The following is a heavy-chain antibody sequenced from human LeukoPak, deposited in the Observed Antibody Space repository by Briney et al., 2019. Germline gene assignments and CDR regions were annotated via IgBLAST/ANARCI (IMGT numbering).Heavy chain of an antibody. Sequence: PSETLSLTCAVSGGSISSGGYSWSWIRQPPGKGLEWIGYIYHSGSTYYNPSLKSRVTTSVDRSKNQFSLKLSSVTAADTAVYYCARDSSTWWFDYWGQGTLVTVSS. J-gene: IGHJ4*02. CDR2: IYHSGST. CDR3: ARDSSTWWFDY. D-gene: IGHD6-13*01. CDR1: GGSISSGGYS. V-gene: IGHV4-30-2*01.